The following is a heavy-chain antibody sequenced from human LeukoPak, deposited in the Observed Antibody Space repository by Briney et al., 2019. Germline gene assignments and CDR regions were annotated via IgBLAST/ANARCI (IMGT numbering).Heavy chain of an antibody. J-gene: IGHJ5*02. V-gene: IGHV3-23*01. D-gene: IGHD5-24*01. CDR2: ISGSGGST. CDR1: GFTFSRYA. Sequence: GGSLRLSCAASGFTFSRYALSWVRQAPGKGLEWVSGISGSGGSTYYADSVKGRFTVSRDNSKNMLYLQMNSLRAEDTAVYYCAKGDGYNYDNWFDPWGQGTLVTVSS. CDR3: AKGDGYNYDNWFDP.